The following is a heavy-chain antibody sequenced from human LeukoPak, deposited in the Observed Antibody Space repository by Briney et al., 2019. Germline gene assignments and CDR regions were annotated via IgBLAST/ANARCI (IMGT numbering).Heavy chain of an antibody. Sequence: GGSLRLSCAASGFTFSSYGMSWVRQAPGKGLEWVANIKQDGSEKYYVDSVKGRFTISRDNAKNSLYLQMNSLRAEDTAVYYCARDPGAYGDYSYYFDYWGQGTLVTVSS. CDR3: ARDPGAYGDYSYYFDY. V-gene: IGHV3-7*01. D-gene: IGHD4-17*01. CDR1: GFTFSSYG. CDR2: IKQDGSEK. J-gene: IGHJ4*02.